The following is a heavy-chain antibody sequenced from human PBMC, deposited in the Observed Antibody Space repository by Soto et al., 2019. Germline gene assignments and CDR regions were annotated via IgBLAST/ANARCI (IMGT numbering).Heavy chain of an antibody. Sequence: QVQLQESGPGLVKPPGTLSLTCAVPGGSISSSYWWSWVRQPPGKGLEWIAEIYHDGSTYYNPSLKSRFTISADKSKNKFSLKMISVTAADTAVYYCARDPVAAAGTAFDVWGQGIMVTVS. J-gene: IGHJ3*01. CDR1: GGSISSSYW. D-gene: IGHD6-13*01. CDR2: IYHDGST. CDR3: ARDPVAAAGTAFDV. V-gene: IGHV4-4*03.